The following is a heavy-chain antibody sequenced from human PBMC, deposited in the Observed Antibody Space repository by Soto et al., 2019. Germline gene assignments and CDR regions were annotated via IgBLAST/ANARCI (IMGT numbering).Heavy chain of an antibody. CDR2: INSSSSYT. Sequence: QGQLVESGGGLVKPGGSVRLSCAASGFTFSDYYMSWIRQAPGKGLEWVSYINSSSSYTNYADSVKGRFTISRDNAKNSLYLQMNSLRAEDTAVYYCARTIVAAGGRRYFDLWGRGTLVTVSS. V-gene: IGHV3-11*05. CDR1: GFTFSDYY. CDR3: ARTIVAAGGRRYFDL. J-gene: IGHJ2*01. D-gene: IGHD6-13*01.